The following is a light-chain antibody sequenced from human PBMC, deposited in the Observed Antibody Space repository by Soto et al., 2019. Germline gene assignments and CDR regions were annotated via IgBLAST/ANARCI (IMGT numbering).Light chain of an antibody. Sequence: EIVMTQSPATLSVSPGERATLSCRASQSISSDLAWYQHKPGQAPRLVISGASTRATGIPDRFSGSGSGTDFTLTITRLEPEDFALYYCQHYGKSPITFGQGTRLEIK. V-gene: IGKV3-20*01. CDR2: GAS. CDR3: QHYGKSPIT. CDR1: QSISSD. J-gene: IGKJ5*01.